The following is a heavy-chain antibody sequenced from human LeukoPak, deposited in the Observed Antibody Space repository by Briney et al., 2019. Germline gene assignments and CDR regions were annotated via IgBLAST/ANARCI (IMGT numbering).Heavy chain of an antibody. CDR3: ARGNSGSYSWIDY. CDR1: GFTVTNHY. D-gene: IGHD1-26*01. Sequence: PGGSLRLSCAASGFTVTNHYMSWVRQAPGKGLEWVSPIYSGGGTYYADSGKGGFTISRDSSENTLYLQMNSLRAEDTAVYYCARGNSGSYSWIDYWGQGTLVTVSS. CDR2: IYSGGGT. V-gene: IGHV3-53*01. J-gene: IGHJ4*02.